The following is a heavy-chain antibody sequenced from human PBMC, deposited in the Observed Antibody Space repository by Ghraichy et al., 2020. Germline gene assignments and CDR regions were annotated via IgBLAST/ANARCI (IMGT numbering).Heavy chain of an antibody. CDR3: AKDGSETGTTDY. CDR1: GFTFSSYG. D-gene: IGHD1-1*01. Sequence: GESLNISCAASGFTFSSYGMHWVRQAPGKGLEWVAVISYDGSNKYYADSAKGRFTISRDNSKNTLYLQMNSLRTEDTAVYYCAKDGSETGTTDYWGQGTLVTVSS. CDR2: ISYDGSNK. V-gene: IGHV3-30*18. J-gene: IGHJ4*02.